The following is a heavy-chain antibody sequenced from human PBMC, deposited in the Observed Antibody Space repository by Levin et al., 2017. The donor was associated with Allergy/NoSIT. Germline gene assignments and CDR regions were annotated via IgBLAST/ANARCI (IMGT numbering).Heavy chain of an antibody. J-gene: IGHJ4*02. CDR1: GGSISSYY. CDR3: ARVLRGYGDCFDY. CDR2: IYYSGST. D-gene: IGHD4-17*01. V-gene: IGHV4-59*01. Sequence: PSETLSLTCTVPGGSISSYYWSWIRQPPGKGLEWIGYIYYSGSTNYNPSLKSRVTISVDTSKNQFSLKLSSVTAADTAVYYCARVLRGYGDCFDYWGQGTLVTVSS.